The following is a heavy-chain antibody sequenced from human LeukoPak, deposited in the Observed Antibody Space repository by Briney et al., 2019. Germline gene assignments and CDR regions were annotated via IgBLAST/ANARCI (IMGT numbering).Heavy chain of an antibody. CDR2: ISSTGGTT. D-gene: IGHD2-15*01. V-gene: IGHV3-23*01. CDR3: AKNGDRGAYCTGGTCYPYFYYYMDV. Sequence: GGSLRLSCAASGITFSSYGMSWVRQAPGKGLEWVSSISSTGGTTYYAGSVKGRFTISMDNSKNTLYLQMNSLRAEDTAIYYCAKNGDRGAYCTGGTCYPYFYYYMDVWGKGTTVTI. J-gene: IGHJ6*03. CDR1: GITFSSYG.